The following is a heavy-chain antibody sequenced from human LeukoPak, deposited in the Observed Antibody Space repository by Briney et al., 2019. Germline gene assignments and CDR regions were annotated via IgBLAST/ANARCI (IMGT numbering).Heavy chain of an antibody. V-gene: IGHV3-23*01. D-gene: IGHD6-6*01. CDR3: ANTHCDSSPVVWNF. Sequence: GGSLRLSCTASGFNFGNYGMSWVRQAPGKGLEWVSGSSDAGVRIFYADSVRGRFTVSRDNSKNTLYLQMDSLRAEDTAVYYCANTHCDSSPVVWNFWGQGTLVTVSS. CDR2: SSDAGVRI. J-gene: IGHJ4*02. CDR1: GFNFGNYG.